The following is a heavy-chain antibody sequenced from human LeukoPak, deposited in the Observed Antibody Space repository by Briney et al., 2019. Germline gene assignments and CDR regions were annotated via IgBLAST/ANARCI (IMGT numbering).Heavy chain of an antibody. CDR2: ISGSGGST. D-gene: IGHD3-10*01. CDR3: AKNVCAYYDSGSCRYYFDY. CDR1: GFTFSSYA. J-gene: IGHJ4*02. Sequence: SGGSLRLSCAASGFTFSSYAMSWVRQAPGKGLEWVSAISGSGGSTYYADSVKGRFTISRDNSKNTLYLQMNSLRAEDTAVYYCAKNVCAYYDSGSCRYYFDYWGQGTLVTVSS. V-gene: IGHV3-23*01.